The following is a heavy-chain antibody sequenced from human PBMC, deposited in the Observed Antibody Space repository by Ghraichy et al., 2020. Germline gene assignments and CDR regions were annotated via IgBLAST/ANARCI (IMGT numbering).Heavy chain of an antibody. V-gene: IGHV4-59*01. CDR2: IYYSGST. CDR1: GGSISSYY. J-gene: IGHJ6*03. Sequence: SQTLSLTCTVSGGSISSYYWSWIRQPPGKGLEWIGYIYYSGSTNYNPSLKSRVTISVDTSKNQFSLKLSSVTAADTAVYYCAREHGNTAMASMDVWGKGTTVTVSS. D-gene: IGHD5-18*01. CDR3: AREHGNTAMASMDV.